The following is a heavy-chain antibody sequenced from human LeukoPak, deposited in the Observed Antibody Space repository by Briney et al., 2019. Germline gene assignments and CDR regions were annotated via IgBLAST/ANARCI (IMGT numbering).Heavy chain of an antibody. Sequence: PGGSLRLSCAASGFTFNSYSMNWVRQAPGKGLEWVSSISSSSSYIYYADSVKGRFTISRDNAKNSLYLQMNSLRAEDTAVYYCARDRGGYGELNWFDPWSQGTLVTVSS. J-gene: IGHJ5*02. CDR2: ISSSSSYI. CDR1: GFTFNSYS. V-gene: IGHV3-21*01. CDR3: ARDRGGYGELNWFDP. D-gene: IGHD4-17*01.